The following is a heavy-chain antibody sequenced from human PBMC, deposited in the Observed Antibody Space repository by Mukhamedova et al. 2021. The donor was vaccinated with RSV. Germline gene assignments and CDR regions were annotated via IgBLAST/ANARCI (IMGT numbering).Heavy chain of an antibody. CDR3: ARAATVTTSY. Sequence: SSGINAEYMGGRFTISRDNSKNTLYLQMNSLRAEDTAVYYCARAATVTTSYWGQGTLVTVSS. CDR2: SSG. V-gene: IGHV3-30-3*01. J-gene: IGHJ4*02. D-gene: IGHD4-17*01.